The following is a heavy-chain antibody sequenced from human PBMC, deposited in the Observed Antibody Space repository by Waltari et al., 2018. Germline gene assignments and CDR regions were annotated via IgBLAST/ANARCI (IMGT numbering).Heavy chain of an antibody. CDR1: GYTLTELS. CDR3: ATAFPGEPSYEIVGAIGY. J-gene: IGHJ4*02. V-gene: IGHV1-24*01. D-gene: IGHD1-26*01. CDR2: LDTEDGET. Sequence: QVQLVQSGAEVKKPGASVKVSCKVSGYTLTELSMHWVRQAPGKGLEWMGGLDTEDGETIYAQKCQGIVTMTEDKSTDTAYMELSSLRSEDTAVYYCATAFPGEPSYEIVGAIGYWGQGTLVTVSS.